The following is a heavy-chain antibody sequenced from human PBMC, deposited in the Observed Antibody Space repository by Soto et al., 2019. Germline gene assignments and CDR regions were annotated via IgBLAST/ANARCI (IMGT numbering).Heavy chain of an antibody. CDR3: ARRASSSVTTPYGMDV. D-gene: IGHD6-6*01. CDR1: GYSFTKYW. Sequence: GESLKISCKGSGYSFTKYWIAWVRQMPGKGLEWMGIIYPGDSDTRYSPSFQGQVTISADKSVSTAYLQWSSLKASDTAMYCCARRASSSVTTPYGMDVWGQGTTVTVSS. V-gene: IGHV5-51*01. J-gene: IGHJ6*02. CDR2: IYPGDSDT.